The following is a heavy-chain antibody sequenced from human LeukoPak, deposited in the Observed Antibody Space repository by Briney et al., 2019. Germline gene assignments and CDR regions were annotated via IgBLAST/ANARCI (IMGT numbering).Heavy chain of an antibody. CDR2: IIPILGIA. V-gene: IGHV1-69*04. D-gene: IGHD3-22*01. J-gene: IGHJ4*02. CDR3: ARDPGGSPYYYDSSGYYPDY. CDR1: GGTFSSYA. Sequence: GASVKVSCKASGGTFSSYAISWVRQAPGQGLEWMGRIIPILGIANYAQKFQGRVTITADKSTSTAYMELSSLRSEDTAVYYCARDPGGSPYYYDSSGYYPDYWGQGTLVTVSS.